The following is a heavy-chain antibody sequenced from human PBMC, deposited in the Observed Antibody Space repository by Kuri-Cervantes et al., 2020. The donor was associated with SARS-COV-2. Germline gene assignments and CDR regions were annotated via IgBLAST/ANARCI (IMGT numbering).Heavy chain of an antibody. V-gene: IGHV4-39*01. CDR2: IYYSGST. CDR1: GGSISSSSYY. D-gene: IGHD3-3*01. CDR3: ARQMMSSITIFGVVITRNLFHP. Sequence: GSLRLSCTVSGGSISSSSYYWGWIRQPPGKGLEWIGSIYYSGSTYYNPSLKSRVTISVDTSKNQFSLKLSSVTAADTAVYYCARQMMSSITIFGVVITRNLFHPWGQGTLVTVSS. J-gene: IGHJ5*02.